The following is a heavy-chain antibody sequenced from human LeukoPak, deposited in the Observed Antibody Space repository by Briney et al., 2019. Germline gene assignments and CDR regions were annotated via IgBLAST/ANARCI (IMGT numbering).Heavy chain of an antibody. CDR2: INPKTGST. Sequence: ASVKVSCKASGYTFTDYYIHWVRQAPGQGLEWMGWINPKTGSTNYPQKFQGRVTMTRDTSISTVNMEPSRLRSDDTAVYFCARDLDDAFDIWGQGTVVTVSS. CDR3: ARDLDDAFDI. J-gene: IGHJ3*02. D-gene: IGHD1-1*01. V-gene: IGHV1-2*02. CDR1: GYTFTDYY.